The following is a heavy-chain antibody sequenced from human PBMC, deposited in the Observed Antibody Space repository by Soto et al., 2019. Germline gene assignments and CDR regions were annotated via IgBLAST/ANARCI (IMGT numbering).Heavy chain of an antibody. CDR3: ARARATTVTTGYFED. J-gene: IGHJ4*02. Sequence: SETLSLTCTVSGGSISSDYWSWIRQPPGKGLEWIGYIYYSGSTNYNPSLKSRVTILVDTSKNQFSLKLSSVTAADTDVYYCARARATTVTTGYFEDWGEGALVSVSS. V-gene: IGHV4-59*01. CDR2: IYYSGST. CDR1: GGSISSDY. D-gene: IGHD4-4*01.